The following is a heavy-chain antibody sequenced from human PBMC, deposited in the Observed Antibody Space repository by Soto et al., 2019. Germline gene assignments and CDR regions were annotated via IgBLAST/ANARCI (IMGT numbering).Heavy chain of an antibody. CDR3: ARDRFSVDPAMVTGFSWFDP. Sequence: SVKVSCKASGGTFSSYAISWVRQAPGQGLEWMGGIIPIFGTANYAQKFQGRVTITADESTSTAYMELSSLRSEDTAVYYCARDRFSVDPAMVTGFSWFDPWGQGTLVTVSS. CDR1: GGTFSSYA. CDR2: IIPIFGTA. D-gene: IGHD5-18*01. J-gene: IGHJ5*02. V-gene: IGHV1-69*13.